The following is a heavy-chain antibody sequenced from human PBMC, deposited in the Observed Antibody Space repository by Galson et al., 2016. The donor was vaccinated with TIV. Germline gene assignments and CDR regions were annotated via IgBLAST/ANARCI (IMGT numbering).Heavy chain of an antibody. J-gene: IGHJ5*02. CDR1: GFTFSDYY. V-gene: IGHV3-11*05. CDR2: ISSTGFLT. CDR3: ARGSLDL. Sequence: SLRLSCAVSGFTFSDYYMVWVRQAPGKGLQWVSYISSTGFLTNYADSVKGRFTVSRDNAKDSVFLQMNSLTAEDTAVYYCARGSLDLWGQGTLVTVSP.